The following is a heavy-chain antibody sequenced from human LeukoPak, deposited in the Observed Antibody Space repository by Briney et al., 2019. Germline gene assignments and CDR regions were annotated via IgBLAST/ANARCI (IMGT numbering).Heavy chain of an antibody. Sequence: GGSLRLSCVVSGFTFSSYGMHWVRQAPGKGLEWVAFMTYDGSKRPYADSVKGRFTISRDNSKNTLYLQMDGLRPEDTAVYYCAKDRLWFGEFLWGQGTMVTVSS. CDR1: GFTFSSYG. J-gene: IGHJ3*01. D-gene: IGHD3-10*01. CDR3: AKDRLWFGEFL. CDR2: MTYDGSKR. V-gene: IGHV3-30*02.